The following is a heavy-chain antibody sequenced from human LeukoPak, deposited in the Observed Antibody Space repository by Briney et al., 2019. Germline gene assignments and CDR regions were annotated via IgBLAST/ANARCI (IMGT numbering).Heavy chain of an antibody. CDR2: ISAYNGNT. CDR3: ARDTYYDYVWGSYRARPSDY. J-gene: IGHJ4*02. V-gene: IGHV1-18*01. CDR1: GYTFTSYG. D-gene: IGHD3-16*02. Sequence: ASVKVSCKASGYTFTSYGISWVRQAPGQGLEWMGWISAYNGNTNYAQKLQGRVTMTTDTSTSTAYMELRSLRSDDTAVYYCARDTYYDYVWGSYRARPSDYWGQGTLVTVSS.